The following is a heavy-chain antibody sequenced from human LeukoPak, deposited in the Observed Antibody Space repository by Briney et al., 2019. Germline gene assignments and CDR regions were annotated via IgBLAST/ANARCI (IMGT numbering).Heavy chain of an antibody. J-gene: IGHJ5*02. CDR2: INHSGST. CDR1: GGSFSGYY. CDR3: ARGGRRGIAAAGTGGRNNWFDP. Sequence: SETLSLTCAVYGGSFSGYYWSWIRQPPGKGLEWIGEINHSGSTNYNPSLKSRVTISVDTSKNQFSLKPSSVTAADTAVYYCARGGRRGIAAAGTGGRNNWFDPWGQGTLVTVSS. V-gene: IGHV4-34*01. D-gene: IGHD6-13*01.